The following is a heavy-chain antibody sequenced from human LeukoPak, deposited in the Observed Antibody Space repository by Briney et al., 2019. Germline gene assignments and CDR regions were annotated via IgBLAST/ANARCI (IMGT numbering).Heavy chain of an antibody. CDR1: GFTFSSYG. D-gene: IGHD3-22*01. J-gene: IGHJ6*03. V-gene: IGHV3-30*03. CDR3: AREARYYYDRSGYYYEYYYYYMDV. Sequence: PGGSLRLSCAASGFTFSSYGMHWVRQAPGKGLEWVAVISYDGSNKYYADSVKGRFTISRDNSKNTLYLQMNSLRSEDTAVYYCAREARYYYDRSGYYYEYYYYYMDVWGKGTTVTVSS. CDR2: ISYDGSNK.